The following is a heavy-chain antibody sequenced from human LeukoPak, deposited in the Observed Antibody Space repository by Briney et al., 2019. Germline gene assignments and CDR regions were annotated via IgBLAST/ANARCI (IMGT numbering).Heavy chain of an antibody. Sequence: GGSLRLSCAASGFTFSSYSMNWVRQAPGKGLEWVSSISSSSSYIYYADSVKGRFTISRDNAKNSLYLQMNSLRAEDTAVYYCATVVKYYDFWSGYYPSVDYWGQGALVTVSS. CDR1: GFTFSSYS. J-gene: IGHJ4*02. CDR3: ATVVKYYDFWSGYYPSVDY. D-gene: IGHD3-3*01. CDR2: ISSSSSYI. V-gene: IGHV3-21*01.